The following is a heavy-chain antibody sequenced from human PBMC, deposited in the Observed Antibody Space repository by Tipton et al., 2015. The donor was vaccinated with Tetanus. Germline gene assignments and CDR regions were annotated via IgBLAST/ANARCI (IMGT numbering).Heavy chain of an antibody. Sequence: TLSLTCSVSGGSVNSGTYYWSWIRQPPGKGLEWLGDIYYGGATQYNPSLDSRVTISMDTSKNQVSLRLTSVTAADTAVYFCARDADMWATRKAFDVWGQGTMVTVSS. CDR2: IYYGGAT. D-gene: IGHD1-14*01. CDR1: GGSVNSGTYY. CDR3: ARDADMWATRKAFDV. V-gene: IGHV4-61*01. J-gene: IGHJ3*01.